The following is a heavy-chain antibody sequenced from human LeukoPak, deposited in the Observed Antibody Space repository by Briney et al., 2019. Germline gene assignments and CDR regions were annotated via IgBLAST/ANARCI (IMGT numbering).Heavy chain of an antibody. CDR2: ISGSGGST. CDR3: AKESMVRGVIIMYYFDY. D-gene: IGHD3-10*01. Sequence: PGGSLRLSCAASGFTFSSYAVSWVRQAPGKGLEWVSAISGSGGSTYYADSVKGRFTISRDNSKNTLYLQMNSLRAEDTAVYYCAKESMVRGVIIMYYFDYWGQGTLVTVSS. J-gene: IGHJ4*02. V-gene: IGHV3-23*01. CDR1: GFTFSSYA.